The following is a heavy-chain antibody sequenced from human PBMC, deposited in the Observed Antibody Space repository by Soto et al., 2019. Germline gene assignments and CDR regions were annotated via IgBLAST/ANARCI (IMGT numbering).Heavy chain of an antibody. D-gene: IGHD2-8*01. Sequence: SETLSLTCTVSGGSISSGGYYWSWIRQHPGKGLEWIGYIYYSGSTYYNPSLKSRVTISVDTSKNQFSLKLSSVTAADTAVYYCARVSVLMVYAISRRWFDPWGQGTLVTVSS. V-gene: IGHV4-31*03. CDR2: IYYSGST. J-gene: IGHJ5*02. CDR3: ARVSVLMVYAISRRWFDP. CDR1: GGSISSGGYY.